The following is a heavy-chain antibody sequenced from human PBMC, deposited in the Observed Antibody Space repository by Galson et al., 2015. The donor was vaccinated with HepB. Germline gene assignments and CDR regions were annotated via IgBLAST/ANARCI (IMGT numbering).Heavy chain of an antibody. J-gene: IGHJ4*02. V-gene: IGHV4-39*01. CDR3: ARLYCSGGSCYTGTFDY. CDR1: GGSISSSSYY. Sequence: LSLTCTVSGGSISSSSYYWGWIRQPPGKGLEWIGSIYYSGSTYYNPSLKSRVTISVDTSKNQFSLKLSSVTAADTAVYYCARLYCSGGSCYTGTFDYWGQGTLVTVSS. D-gene: IGHD2-15*01. CDR2: IYYSGST.